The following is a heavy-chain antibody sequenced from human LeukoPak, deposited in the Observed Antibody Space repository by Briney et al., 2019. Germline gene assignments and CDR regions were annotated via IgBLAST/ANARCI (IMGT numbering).Heavy chain of an antibody. J-gene: IGHJ4*02. CDR1: GFTFSSYA. D-gene: IGHD1-7*01. CDR2: ISGSGGST. CDR3: AKAGGYNWNYYFDY. V-gene: IGHV3-23*01. Sequence: GGSLRLSCAASGFTFSSYAMSWVRQAPGKGREWVSAISGSGGSTYYADSVKGRFTISRDNSKNTLYLQMNRLRAEDTAVYYCAKAGGYNWNYYFDYWGQGTLVTVSS.